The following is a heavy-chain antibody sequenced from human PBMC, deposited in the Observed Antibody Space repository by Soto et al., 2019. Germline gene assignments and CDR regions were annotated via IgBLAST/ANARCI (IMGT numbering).Heavy chain of an antibody. Sequence: PSETLSLTCAVYGGSFSGYYWSWIRQPPGKGLEWIGEINHSGSTNYNPSLKSRATISVDTSKNQFSLKLSSVTAADTAVYYCARGDSSGYMGWGQGTLVTVSS. CDR2: INHSGST. D-gene: IGHD3-22*01. CDR1: GGSFSGYY. CDR3: ARGDSSGYMG. J-gene: IGHJ4*02. V-gene: IGHV4-34*01.